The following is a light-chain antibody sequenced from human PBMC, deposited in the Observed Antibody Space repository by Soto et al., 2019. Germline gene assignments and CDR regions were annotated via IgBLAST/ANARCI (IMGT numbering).Light chain of an antibody. V-gene: IGKV3-15*01. J-gene: IGKJ1*01. CDR3: QQYNNWPLT. Sequence: EIVMTQSPATLSVSPGERATLSCRASQSVSSNLAWYQQKPGQAPRFLIYGASTRATGIPARFSGSGSGTEFTLTISSLQPEDFAVYYCQQYNNWPLTFGRGTKVEIK. CDR2: GAS. CDR1: QSVSSN.